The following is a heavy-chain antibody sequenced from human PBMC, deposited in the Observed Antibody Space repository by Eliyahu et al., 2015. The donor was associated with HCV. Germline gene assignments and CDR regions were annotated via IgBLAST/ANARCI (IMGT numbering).Heavy chain of an antibody. V-gene: IGHV3-21*01. J-gene: IGHJ4*02. CDR2: ISSSSSYI. CDR3: ARLYSGSYYFDY. D-gene: IGHD1-26*01. Sequence: EVQLVESGGGLVKPGGSLRLSXAASGFTFSSYSMNWVRQAPGKGLEWVSSISSSSSYIYYADSVKGRFTISRDNAKNSLYLQMNSLRAEDTAVYYCARLYSGSYYFDYWGQGTLVTVSS. CDR1: GFTFSSYS.